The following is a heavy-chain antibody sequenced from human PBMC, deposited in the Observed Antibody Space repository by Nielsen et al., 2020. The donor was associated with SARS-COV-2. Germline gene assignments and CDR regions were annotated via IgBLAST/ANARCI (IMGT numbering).Heavy chain of an antibody. J-gene: IGHJ4*02. V-gene: IGHV3-13*01. CDR1: GFTFSSYD. CDR3: AKASGYGDYDY. Sequence: GGSLRLSCAASGFTFSSYDMHWVRQATGKGLEWVSAIGTAGDTYYPGSVKGRFTISRDNAKNSLYLQMNSLRAEDTALYYCAKASGYGDYDYWGQGTLVTVSS. CDR2: IGTAGDT. D-gene: IGHD4-17*01.